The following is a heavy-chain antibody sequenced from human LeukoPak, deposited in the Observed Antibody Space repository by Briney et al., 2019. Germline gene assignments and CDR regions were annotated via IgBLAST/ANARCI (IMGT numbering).Heavy chain of an antibody. Sequence: SGPTLVKPTQTLTLTCTFSGFSLSTSGVGVGWIRQPPGRALEWLALIYWDDDKRYSPSLKSRLTITKDTSKNQVVLTMTNMDPVDTATYYCAHRGYSPNGNWFDPWGQGTLSPSPQ. J-gene: IGHJ5*02. CDR2: IYWDDDK. V-gene: IGHV2-5*02. CDR1: GFSLSTSGVG. D-gene: IGHD5-18*01. CDR3: AHRGYSPNGNWFDP.